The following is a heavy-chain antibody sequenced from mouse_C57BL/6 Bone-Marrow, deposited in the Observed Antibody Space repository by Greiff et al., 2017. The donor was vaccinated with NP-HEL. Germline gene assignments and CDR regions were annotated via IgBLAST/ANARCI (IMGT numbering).Heavy chain of an antibody. V-gene: IGHV1-69*01. CDR3: ARETTVGPYYFDY. J-gene: IGHJ2*01. CDR2: IDPSDSYT. D-gene: IGHD1-1*01. CDR1: GYTFTSYW. Sequence: QVQLQQPGAELVMPGASVKLSCKASGYTFTSYWMHWVKQRPGQGLEWIGEIDPSDSYTNYNQKFKGKSTLTVDKSSSTAYMQLSSLTSEDSAVYYCARETTVGPYYFDYWGQGTTLTVS.